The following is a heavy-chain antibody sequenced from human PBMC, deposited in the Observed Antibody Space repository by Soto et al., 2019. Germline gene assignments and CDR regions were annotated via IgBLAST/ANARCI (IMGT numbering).Heavy chain of an antibody. CDR2: IYHSGST. CDR1: GGSISSGGYS. CDR3: ARLPTISMPREPLDS. V-gene: IGHV4-30-2*01. D-gene: IGHD3-10*01. J-gene: IGHJ4*02. Sequence: SETLSLTCAVSGGSISSGGYSWSWIRQPPGKGLEWIGYIYHSGSTYYNPSLKSRVTISVDRSKNQFSLKLSSVTAADTATYYCARLPTISMPREPLDSWGQGTLVTVSS.